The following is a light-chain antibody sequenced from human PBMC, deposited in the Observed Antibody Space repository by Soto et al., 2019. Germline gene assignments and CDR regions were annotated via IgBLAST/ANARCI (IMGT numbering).Light chain of an antibody. CDR2: GAS. J-gene: IGKJ4*01. Sequence: EIVMTQSPATLSVSPGERATLSCRASQSVSSNLAWYQQKPGQAPRLLIYGASTRATGIPARFSGSGSGTEYTPTITGLQSEDFEVYYCQQNNNWPPLTFGGGTRVE. CDR1: QSVSSN. CDR3: QQNNNWPPLT. V-gene: IGKV3-15*01.